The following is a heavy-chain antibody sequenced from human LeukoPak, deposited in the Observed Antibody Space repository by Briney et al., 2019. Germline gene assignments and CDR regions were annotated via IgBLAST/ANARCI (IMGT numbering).Heavy chain of an antibody. CDR3: ARVHDSSSWSSWGFDY. D-gene: IGHD6-13*01. CDR1: GGSISSYY. J-gene: IGHJ4*02. CDR2: IYYSGST. V-gene: IGHV4-59*01. Sequence: SETLSLTCTVSGGSISSYYWSWIRQPPGKGLEWIGYIYYSGSTNYNPSLKSRVTISVDTSKNQFSLKLSSVTAADTAVYYCARVHDSSSWSSWGFDYWGQGTLVTVSS.